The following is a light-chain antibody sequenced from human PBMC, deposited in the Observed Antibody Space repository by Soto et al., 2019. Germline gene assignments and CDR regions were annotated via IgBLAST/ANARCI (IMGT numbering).Light chain of an antibody. CDR2: GAS. J-gene: IGKJ5*01. CDR1: QSVGSSY. CDR3: QQYRMSTNT. V-gene: IGKV3-20*01. Sequence: EIVIRQSPATLSVSPGERASLSCRASQSVGSSYLAWCQQTPGQAPRLLIYGASTRETGIPDRFSGSGSGTEFSLTIRGLKPEDVAVYYCQQYRMSTNTFGQGTRLEIK.